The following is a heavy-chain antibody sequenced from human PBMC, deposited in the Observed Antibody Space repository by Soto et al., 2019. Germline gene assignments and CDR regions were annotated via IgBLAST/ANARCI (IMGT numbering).Heavy chain of an antibody. CDR3: TTNYYGSGSYCDY. D-gene: IGHD3-10*01. V-gene: IGHV3-15*07. Sequence: EVQLVESGGGLVKPGGSLRLSCAASGFTFSNAWMNWVRQAPGKGLEWVGRIKSKTDGGTTDYAAPVKGRFTISRDDSKNTLYLQMNSLKTEDTAVYYCTTNYYGSGSYCDYWGQGTLVTVSS. J-gene: IGHJ4*02. CDR2: IKSKTDGGTT. CDR1: GFTFSNAW.